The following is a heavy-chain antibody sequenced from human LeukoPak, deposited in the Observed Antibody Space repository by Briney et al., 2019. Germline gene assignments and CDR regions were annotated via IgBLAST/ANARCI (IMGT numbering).Heavy chain of an antibody. D-gene: IGHD1-1*01. Sequence: SVKVSCKASGGTFNNYSINWVRQAPGQGLEWMGGIIPIFDTPYYAQNFQDRFTITADESTSTAYMELTSLRSEDTAMYYCARVGFTTGFDYWGQGTLVTVSS. V-gene: IGHV1-69*13. CDR2: IIPIFDTP. CDR1: GGTFNNYS. CDR3: ARVGFTTGFDY. J-gene: IGHJ4*02.